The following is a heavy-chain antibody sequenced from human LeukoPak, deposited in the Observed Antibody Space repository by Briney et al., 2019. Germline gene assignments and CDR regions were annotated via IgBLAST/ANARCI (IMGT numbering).Heavy chain of an antibody. Sequence: SETLSLTCAVYGGSFSGYYWSWIRLPPGKGLEWIGEINHSGSTNYNPSLKSRVTISVDTSKNQFSLKLSSVTAADTAVYYCARGRYYGSGSPRGYYYYYYGMDVWGQGTTVTVSS. CDR2: INHSGST. CDR3: ARGRYYGSGSPRGYYYYYYGMDV. D-gene: IGHD3-10*01. V-gene: IGHV4-34*01. J-gene: IGHJ6*02. CDR1: GGSFSGYY.